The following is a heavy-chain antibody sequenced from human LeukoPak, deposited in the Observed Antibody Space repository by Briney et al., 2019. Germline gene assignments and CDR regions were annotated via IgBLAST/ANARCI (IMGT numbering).Heavy chain of an antibody. J-gene: IGHJ4*02. CDR3: AGGDGVGRTNGGYYFAY. V-gene: IGHV3-30*02. CDR1: GFTFSSYG. CDR2: IRYDGSNK. D-gene: IGHD2-8*01. Sequence: PGGSLRLSCAASGFTFSSYGMHWVRQAPGKGLEWVAFIRYDGSNKYYADSVKGRFTISRDNSKNSLYLQTNSLRAEDTAMYYCAGGDGVGRTNGGYYFAYWGQGTLVTVSS.